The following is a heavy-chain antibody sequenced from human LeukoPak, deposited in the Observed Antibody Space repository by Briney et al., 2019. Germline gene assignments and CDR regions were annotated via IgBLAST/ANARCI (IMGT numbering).Heavy chain of an antibody. D-gene: IGHD3-9*01. CDR2: ISSTSTST. CDR3: ARDARYYDILTGYYSEVGYFDY. V-gene: IGHV3-11*06. J-gene: IGHJ4*02. CDR1: GFTFTDYY. Sequence: GGSLRLSCAASGFTFTDYYMSWIRQAPGKGLEWLSYISSTSTSTTYADSVKGRFTISRDNAKNSLYLQMNSLRAEDTAVYYCARDARYYDILTGYYSEVGYFDYWGQGTLVTVSS.